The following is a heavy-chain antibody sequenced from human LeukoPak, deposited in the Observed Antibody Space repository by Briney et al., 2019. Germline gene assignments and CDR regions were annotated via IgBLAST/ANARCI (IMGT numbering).Heavy chain of an antibody. CDR1: GLIFSSHA. Sequence: GGSLRLSCVASGLIFSSHAMSWVRQAPGKGLEWVSGINWNGGSTGYADSVKGRFTISRDNAKNSLYLQMNSLRAEDTALYYCARGPLQTIPTSKIVVYYYPFDYWGQGTLVTVSS. D-gene: IGHD3-22*01. V-gene: IGHV3-20*04. J-gene: IGHJ4*02. CDR2: INWNGGST. CDR3: ARGPLQTIPTSKIVVYYYPFDY.